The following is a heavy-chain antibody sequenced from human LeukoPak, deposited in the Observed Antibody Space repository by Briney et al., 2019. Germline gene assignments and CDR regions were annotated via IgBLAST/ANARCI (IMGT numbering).Heavy chain of an antibody. CDR2: INHSGST. CDR1: GGSFSGYY. J-gene: IGHJ6*03. Sequence: SETLSLTCAVYGGSFSGYYWSWIRQPPGKGLEWIGEINHSGSTNYNPSLKSRVTISVDTSKSQFSLKLSFVTAADTAVYYCARVNPVQLWLHYYYYYMDVWGKGTRSPSP. V-gene: IGHV4-34*01. D-gene: IGHD5-18*01. CDR3: ARVNPVQLWLHYYYYYMDV.